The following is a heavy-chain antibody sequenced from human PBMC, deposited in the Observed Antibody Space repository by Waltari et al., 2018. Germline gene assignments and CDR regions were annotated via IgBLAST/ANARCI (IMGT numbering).Heavy chain of an antibody. CDR2: INHSGST. D-gene: IGHD3-16*01. V-gene: IGHV4-34*01. J-gene: IGHJ5*02. Sequence: QVQLQQWGAGLLKPSETLSLTCAVYGGSFSGYYWSWIRQPPGKGLEWLGEINHSGSTNYNPSLKSRVTISVDTSKNQFSLKLSSVTAADTAVYYCARDGAKGPARTRSFGWFDPWGQGTLVTVSS. CDR1: GGSFSGYY. CDR3: ARDGAKGPARTRSFGWFDP.